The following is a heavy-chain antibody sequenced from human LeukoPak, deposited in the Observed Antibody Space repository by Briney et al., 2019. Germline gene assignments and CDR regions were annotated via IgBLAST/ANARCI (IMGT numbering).Heavy chain of an antibody. V-gene: IGHV4-39*01. CDR3: ARVLETFEYYYYYYYMDV. CDR2: KYDSGST. D-gene: IGHD3-3*02. J-gene: IGHJ6*03. CDR1: GGSISSSVYY. Sequence: SETLSLTCTVSGGSISSSVYYWGWIRQPPVKGLEWIVTKYDSGSTYYNPSLKSQVTISVDTSKNQFSLKLSSVTAADTAVYYCARVLETFEYYYYYYYMDVWGKGTAVTISS.